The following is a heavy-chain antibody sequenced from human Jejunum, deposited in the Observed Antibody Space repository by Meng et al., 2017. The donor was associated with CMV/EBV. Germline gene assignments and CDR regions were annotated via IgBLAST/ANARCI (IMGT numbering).Heavy chain of an antibody. D-gene: IGHD7-27*01. Sequence: KVSCKASGYTFNHFYLHWVRQAPGKGLEWMGWVNPNNGGTDYAQKFQGRVIMTSDTSISTVFMELSRLTFDDTAVYYCARGPWGFDLWGQGTLVTVSS. CDR3: ARGPWGFDL. V-gene: IGHV1-2*02. CDR1: GYTFNHFY. J-gene: IGHJ4*02. CDR2: VNPNNGGT.